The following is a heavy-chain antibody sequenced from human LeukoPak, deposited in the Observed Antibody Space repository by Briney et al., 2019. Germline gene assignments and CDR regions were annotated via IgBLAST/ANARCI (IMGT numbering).Heavy chain of an antibody. CDR2: IYSGGST. CDR3: AKAPSGTPYQFDY. CDR1: GFSVSSNY. V-gene: IGHV3-66*01. D-gene: IGHD3-10*01. J-gene: IGHJ4*02. Sequence: GGFLRLSCAASGFSVSSNYMSWVRQAPGKGLEWVSVIYSGGSTYYADSVKGRFTISRDNSKNTLYLQMNSLRAEDTAVYYCAKAPSGTPYQFDYWGQGTLVTVSS.